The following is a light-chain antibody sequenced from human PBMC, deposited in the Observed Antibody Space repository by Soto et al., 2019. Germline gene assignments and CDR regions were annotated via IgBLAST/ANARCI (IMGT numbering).Light chain of an antibody. CDR1: QSVSSSY. J-gene: IGKJ2*01. Sequence: EIVLTQFPGTLSLSPGERATLSCRASQSVSSSYLAWYQQKPGQAPRLLIYGASSRATGIPGRFSGSGSGTDFTLTISRLEPEDFAVYYCQQYGSSPYTFGQGTKLEIK. V-gene: IGKV3-20*01. CDR3: QQYGSSPYT. CDR2: GAS.